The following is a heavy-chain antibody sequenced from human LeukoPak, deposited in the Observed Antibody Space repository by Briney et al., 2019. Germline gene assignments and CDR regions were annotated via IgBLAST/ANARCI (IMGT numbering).Heavy chain of an antibody. D-gene: IGHD2-2*01. V-gene: IGHV4-61*02. CDR2: IYISGSS. CDR1: GGSISSGSYY. Sequence: SETLSLTCTVSGGSISSGSYYWSWVRQPAGKGLEWIGRIYISGSSNYNPSLRGRVTISVDTSKNQFSLKLSSVTAADTAVYYCARTTEGYCRSTSCYGFYYSYYMDVWGKGTTVTISS. J-gene: IGHJ6*03. CDR3: ARTTEGYCRSTSCYGFYYSYYMDV.